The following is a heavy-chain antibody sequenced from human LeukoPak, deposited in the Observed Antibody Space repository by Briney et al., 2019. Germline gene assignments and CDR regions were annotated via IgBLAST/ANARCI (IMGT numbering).Heavy chain of an antibody. CDR3: AKMGFLEWYSDY. J-gene: IGHJ4*02. D-gene: IGHD3-3*01. CDR1: GGSISSYY. CDR2: IYYSGST. V-gene: IGHV4-59*01. Sequence: SVTLSLTCTVSGGSISSYYWSWIRQPPGKGLEWIGYIYYSGSTNYNPSLKSRVTISVDTSKNQFSLKLSSVTAADTAVYYCAKMGFLEWYSDYWGQGTLVTVSS.